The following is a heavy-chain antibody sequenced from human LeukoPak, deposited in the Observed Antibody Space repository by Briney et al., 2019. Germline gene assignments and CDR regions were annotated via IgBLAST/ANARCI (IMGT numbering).Heavy chain of an antibody. CDR3: ARVRYRLAETYIDY. CDR1: GYIFTGYY. V-gene: IGHV1-2*02. D-gene: IGHD3-16*01. Sequence: ASVKVSCKASGYIFTGYYMHWVRQAPGQGLEWMGWINPNSGDTNYAQKFQGRVTMTRDTSISTAYMELSRLRSDDTAVYYCARVRYRLAETYIDYWGQRTLVTVSP. J-gene: IGHJ4*02. CDR2: INPNSGDT.